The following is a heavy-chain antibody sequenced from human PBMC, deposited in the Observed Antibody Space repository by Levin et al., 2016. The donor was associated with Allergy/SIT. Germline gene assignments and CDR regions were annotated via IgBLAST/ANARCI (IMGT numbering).Heavy chain of an antibody. CDR3: AKDPANYYESVPGYFDY. CDR2: ISGSGART. D-gene: IGHD3-22*01. J-gene: IGHJ4*02. Sequence: VRQAPGKGLEWVSAISGSGARTYHADSVKGRFTISRDNSKNTLYLEMNSLRAEDTAEYYCAKDPANYYESVPGYFDYWGLGTLVTSPQ. V-gene: IGHV3-23*01.